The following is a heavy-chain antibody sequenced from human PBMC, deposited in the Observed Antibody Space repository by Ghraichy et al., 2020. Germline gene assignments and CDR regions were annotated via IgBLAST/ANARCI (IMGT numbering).Heavy chain of an antibody. CDR1: GFTFSDYY. J-gene: IGHJ4*02. CDR2: ISTTSSYR. Sequence: GESLRLSCRTSGFTFSDYYMSWIRQAPGKGLEWISYISTTSSYRDNADSVKGRFTISRDNANSSLYLQMNSLRAEDTAVYYCARGYDYFADWGQGTLVTVSS. V-gene: IGHV3-11*05. D-gene: IGHD5-12*01. CDR3: ARGYDYFAD.